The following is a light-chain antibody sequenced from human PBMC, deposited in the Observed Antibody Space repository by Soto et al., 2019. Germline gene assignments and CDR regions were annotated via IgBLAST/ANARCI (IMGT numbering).Light chain of an antibody. CDR1: QRISNH. CDR2: AEY. CDR3: QQSYGSPKT. J-gene: IGKJ1*01. V-gene: IGKV1-39*01. Sequence: GSQRISNHLNLYQQQXGKPPNLLLFAEYXLQSGVPSRLSGTSSAPDFTLNTSSLQPADFATYYCQQSYGSPKTFGQGTNVDIK.